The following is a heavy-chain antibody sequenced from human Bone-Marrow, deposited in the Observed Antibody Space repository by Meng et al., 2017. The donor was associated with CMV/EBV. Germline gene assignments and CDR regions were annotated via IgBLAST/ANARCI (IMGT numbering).Heavy chain of an antibody. D-gene: IGHD3-10*01. CDR3: ARGDGSGSYPRGYYYGMDV. J-gene: IGHJ6*02. Sequence: SETLSLTCTVSGGSISSYYWSWIRQPPGKGLEWIGYIYYSGSTNYNPSLKSRVTISVDTSKNQFSLKLSSVTAADTAVYYWARGDGSGSYPRGYYYGMDVWGQGTTVTVSS. CDR2: IYYSGST. CDR1: GGSISSYY. V-gene: IGHV4-59*01.